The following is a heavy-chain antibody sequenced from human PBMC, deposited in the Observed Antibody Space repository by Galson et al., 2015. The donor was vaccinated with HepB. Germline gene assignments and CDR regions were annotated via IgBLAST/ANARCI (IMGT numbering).Heavy chain of an antibody. CDR3: TTPRHPGGVFETFDY. D-gene: IGHD6-25*01. CDR1: GNTLIELS. V-gene: IGHV1-24*01. Sequence: SVKVSCKVSGNTLIELSMHWVRQTPGKGLEWMGGFDPEEGETIYAQNFQGRITMTEDTSTDTAYLELSSLRSEDTAVYYCTTPRHPGGVFETFDYWGQGTLVTVSS. CDR2: FDPEEGET. J-gene: IGHJ4*02.